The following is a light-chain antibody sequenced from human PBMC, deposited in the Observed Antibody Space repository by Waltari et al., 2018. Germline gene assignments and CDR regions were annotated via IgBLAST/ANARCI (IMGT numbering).Light chain of an antibody. Sequence: DIQMTQSPSSLSASEGDRVTITCRASQSIATRLNWYQQKPGKAPKVLIFDASTLQTGVPSGFSGSASGTHFTLTISSLQPEDSETYFCQQSSNLPYTFGQGTKLEIK. V-gene: IGKV1-39*01. J-gene: IGKJ2*01. CDR1: QSIATR. CDR3: QQSSNLPYT. CDR2: DAS.